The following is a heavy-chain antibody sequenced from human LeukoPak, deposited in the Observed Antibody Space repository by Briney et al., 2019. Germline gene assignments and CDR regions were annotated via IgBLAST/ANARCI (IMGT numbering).Heavy chain of an antibody. CDR3: ARSSGSLFDY. J-gene: IGHJ4*02. CDR2: VDHTGST. Sequence: SETLSLTCAVSDDSITMYYWTWIRQPPGKGLEWIGYVDHTGSTNFNPSLNGRVSISRDTSKNLFSLRLRSVTAADTAVYYCARSSGSLFDYWGQGTLVTVSS. V-gene: IGHV4-59*01. CDR1: DDSITMYY. D-gene: IGHD1-26*01.